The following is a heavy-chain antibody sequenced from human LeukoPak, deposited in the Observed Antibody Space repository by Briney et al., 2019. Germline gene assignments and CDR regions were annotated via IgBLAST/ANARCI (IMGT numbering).Heavy chain of an antibody. CDR2: ISPSGGST. Sequence: ASVKVSCKAFGYTFTSNYMHWVRQAPGQGPEWMGVISPSGGSTTYAQKFQGRVTMTRDTSISTAYMGLSRLRSDDTAVYYCARGPLFDADYYYMDVWGKGTTVTISS. D-gene: IGHD3-9*01. CDR3: ARGPLFDADYYYMDV. J-gene: IGHJ6*03. V-gene: IGHV1-2*02. CDR1: GYTFTSNY.